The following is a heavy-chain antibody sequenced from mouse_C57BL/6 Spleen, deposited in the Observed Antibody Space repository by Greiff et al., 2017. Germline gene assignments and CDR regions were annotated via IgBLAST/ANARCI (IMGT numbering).Heavy chain of an antibody. Sequence: QVQLQQPGAELVKPGASVKMSCKASGYTFTSYWITWVKQRPGQGLEWIGEVYPGSGSTNYNEKFKSKATLTVDTSSSTAYMQLSSLTSEDSAVYYCARGTTVVEGAMDYWGQGTSVTVSS. CDR3: ARGTTVVEGAMDY. V-gene: IGHV1-55*01. J-gene: IGHJ4*01. CDR2: VYPGSGST. CDR1: GYTFTSYW. D-gene: IGHD1-1*01.